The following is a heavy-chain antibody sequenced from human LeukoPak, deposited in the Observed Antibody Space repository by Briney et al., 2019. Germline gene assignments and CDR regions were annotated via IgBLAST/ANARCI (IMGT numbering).Heavy chain of an antibody. CDR2: IYHSGST. CDR1: GGSISSYY. CDR3: ARRTYQYYFDY. J-gene: IGHJ4*02. Sequence: SETLSLTCTVCGGSISSYYCSWIRQPPAKGLQWIGYIYHSGSTNYNPSLKSRATISGDTSKNQFSLKLSSVTAADTAVYYCARRTYQYYFDYWGQGTLVTASS. V-gene: IGHV4-59*01. D-gene: IGHD2-2*01.